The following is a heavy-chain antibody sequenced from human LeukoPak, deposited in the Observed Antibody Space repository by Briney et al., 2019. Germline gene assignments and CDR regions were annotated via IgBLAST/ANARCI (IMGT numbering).Heavy chain of an antibody. CDR3: ARSPPYYDILTFFDY. V-gene: IGHV1-69*04. D-gene: IGHD3-9*01. CDR2: IIPILGIA. J-gene: IGHJ4*02. CDR1: GGTFSSYA. Sequence: GASVKVSCKASGGTFSSYAISWVRQAPGQGLEWMGRIIPILGIANYAQKFQGRVTITADKSTSTAYMELRSLRSDDTAVYYCARSPPYYDILTFFDYWGQGTLVTVSS.